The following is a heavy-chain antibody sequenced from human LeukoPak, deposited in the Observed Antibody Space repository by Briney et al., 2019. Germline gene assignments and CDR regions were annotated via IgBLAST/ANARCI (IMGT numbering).Heavy chain of an antibody. CDR3: ARDDSSGYPLDI. J-gene: IGHJ3*02. D-gene: IGHD3-22*01. V-gene: IGHV4-59*01. CDR1: GGSISSYY. Sequence: SETLSLTXTVSGGSISSYYWSWIRQPPGKGLEWIGYIYYSGSTNYNPSLKSRVTISVDTSKNQFSLKLSSVTAADTAVYYCARDDSSGYPLDIWGQGTMVTVSS. CDR2: IYYSGST.